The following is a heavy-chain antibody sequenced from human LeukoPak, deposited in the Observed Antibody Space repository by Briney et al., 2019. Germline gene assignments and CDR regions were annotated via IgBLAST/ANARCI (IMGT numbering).Heavy chain of an antibody. Sequence: GGSLRLSCAASGFTFSSYGMHWVRQAPGKGLEWVAVIWYDGSNKYYADSVKGRFTISRDNSKNTLYLQMNNLRVEDTAVYYCAKRITSSSSGNDYWGQGTLVTVSS. D-gene: IGHD6-6*01. CDR3: AKRITSSSSGNDY. CDR2: IWYDGSNK. V-gene: IGHV3-33*06. J-gene: IGHJ4*02. CDR1: GFTFSSYG.